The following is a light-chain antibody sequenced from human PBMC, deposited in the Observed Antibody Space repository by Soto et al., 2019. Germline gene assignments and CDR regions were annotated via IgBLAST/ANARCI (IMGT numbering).Light chain of an antibody. CDR3: ISFTSCSTLYV. CDR2: DVS. Sequence: QSALTQPASVSGSPGQSITISSAGTSSDVGGYKYVSWYQQHPGKAPKLMISDVSDRPSGVSTRFSGSRSGNTAFLTISGLQAEDEADYYCISFTSCSTLYVFGTGTKLTVL. J-gene: IGLJ1*01. CDR1: SSDVGGYKY. V-gene: IGLV2-14*01.